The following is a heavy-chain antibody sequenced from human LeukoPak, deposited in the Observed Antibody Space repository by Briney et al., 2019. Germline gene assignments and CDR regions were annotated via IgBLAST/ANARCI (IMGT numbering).Heavy chain of an antibody. Sequence: ASVKVSCKASGYTFTSYAMNWVRQAPGQGLEWMGWINTNTGNPTYAQGFTGRFVFSLDTSVSTAYLQISSLKAEDTAVYYCAREDWEGSGWYRLGYYYYGMDVWGQGTTVTVSS. CDR2: INTNTGNP. CDR3: AREDWEGSGWYRLGYYYYGMDV. CDR1: GYTFTSYA. J-gene: IGHJ6*02. V-gene: IGHV7-4-1*02. D-gene: IGHD6-19*01.